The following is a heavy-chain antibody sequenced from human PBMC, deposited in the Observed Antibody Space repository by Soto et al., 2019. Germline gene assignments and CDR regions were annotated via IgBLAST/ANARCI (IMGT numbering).Heavy chain of an antibody. CDR1: GFTFKDAW. V-gene: IGHV3-15*01. Sequence: EVQLVESGGGLVKPGGSLRLSCAASGFTFKDAWMSWVRQAPGKGLEWVGHIKSTDTGGTTDYAAPVKGRFSISKDASGDTLYLQMTSLKTESTPLYFCTWHLDIWGQGTAVIVSS. CDR3: TWHLDI. CDR2: IKSTDTGGTT. J-gene: IGHJ6*02.